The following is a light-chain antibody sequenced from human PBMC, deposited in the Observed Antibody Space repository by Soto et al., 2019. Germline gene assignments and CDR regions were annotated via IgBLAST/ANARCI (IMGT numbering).Light chain of an antibody. Sequence: DIVMTQSPDSLAVSLGERATINCKSSQSVLYSSNNKNFLAWYQQKPGQPPKLLIYWASTRESGVPDRFSGSGSGTDFTLTINSLQAEDVAVYYCQQYHSTPPYTFGQGTKLEIK. CDR1: QSVLYSSNNKNF. V-gene: IGKV4-1*01. CDR2: WAS. CDR3: QQYHSTPPYT. J-gene: IGKJ2*01.